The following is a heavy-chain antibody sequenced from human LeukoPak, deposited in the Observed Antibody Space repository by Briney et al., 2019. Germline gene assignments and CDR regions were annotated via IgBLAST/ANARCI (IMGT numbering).Heavy chain of an antibody. V-gene: IGHV1-8*03. D-gene: IGHD3-10*01. CDR2: MNPNSGNT. CDR1: GYTFTSYD. J-gene: IGHJ4*02. Sequence: GASVKVSCKASGYTFTSYDINWVRQAPGQGLEWMGWMNPNSGNTGYAQKFQDRVTITRNTSISTAYMELSSLRSEDTAVYYCARVSLLWFGELFSRPFDYWGQGTLVTVSS. CDR3: ARVSLLWFGELFSRPFDY.